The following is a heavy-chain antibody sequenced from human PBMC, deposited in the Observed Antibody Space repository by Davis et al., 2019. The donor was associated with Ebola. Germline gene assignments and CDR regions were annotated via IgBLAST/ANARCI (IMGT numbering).Heavy chain of an antibody. CDR3: ARDPAELGTGYLEYYFDY. V-gene: IGHV3-48*04. CDR1: GFTLSGYS. CDR2: ISGFSSTI. J-gene: IGHJ4*02. Sequence: PGGSLRLSCATSGFTLSGYSMNWVRQAPGKGPEWLSYISGFSSTILYADSVRGRFTTSRDNAKNSVYLQIDNLRVDDTAVYYCARDPAELGTGYLEYYFDYWGQGTPVAVSS. D-gene: IGHD3-9*01.